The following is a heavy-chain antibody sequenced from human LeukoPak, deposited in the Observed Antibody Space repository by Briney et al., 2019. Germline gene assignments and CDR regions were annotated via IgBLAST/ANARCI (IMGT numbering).Heavy chain of an antibody. D-gene: IGHD4-17*01. CDR3: ARWGYYGDYDGGMDY. CDR2: ISGSAGNT. CDR1: GFSLSSYS. V-gene: IGHV3-23*01. J-gene: IGHJ4*02. Sequence: GGSLRLSCAASGFSLSSYSMSWVRQAPGKGLEWVSLISGSAGNTHYADSVKGRFTISRDISRNTLYLQMNSLRAEDTAVYYCARWGYYGDYDGGMDYWGQGTLVTVSS.